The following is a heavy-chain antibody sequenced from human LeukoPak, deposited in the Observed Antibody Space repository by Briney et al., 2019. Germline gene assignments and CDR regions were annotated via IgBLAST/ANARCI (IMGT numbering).Heavy chain of an antibody. CDR3: ARGAAMVGRSSPNDY. Sequence: SQTLSLTCTVSGGSISSGSYYWSWIRQPAGKGLEWIGRIYTSGSTNYNPSLKSRVTISVDTSKNQFSLKLSSVTAADTAVYYCARGAAMVGRSSPNDYWGQGTLVTVSS. D-gene: IGHD5-18*01. CDR2: IYTSGST. CDR1: GGSISSGSYY. J-gene: IGHJ4*02. V-gene: IGHV4-61*02.